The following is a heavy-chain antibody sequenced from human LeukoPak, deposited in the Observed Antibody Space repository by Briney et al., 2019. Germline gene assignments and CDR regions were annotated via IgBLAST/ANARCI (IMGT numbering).Heavy chain of an antibody. Sequence: GGSLRLSCAAYGFTFSSYAMHWVRQAPGKGLEWVAVISYDGSNKYYADSVKGRFTISRDNSKNTLYLQMNSLRAEDTAVYYCARDLEVVVTAILDYWGQGTLVTVSS. CDR1: GFTFSSYA. CDR2: ISYDGSNK. D-gene: IGHD2-21*02. J-gene: IGHJ4*02. CDR3: ARDLEVVVTAILDY. V-gene: IGHV3-30*04.